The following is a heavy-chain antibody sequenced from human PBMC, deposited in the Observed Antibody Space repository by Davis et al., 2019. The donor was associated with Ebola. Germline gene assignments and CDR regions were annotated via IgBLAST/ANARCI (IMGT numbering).Heavy chain of an antibody. CDR2: ISYDGSDE. D-gene: IGHD6-19*01. V-gene: IGHV3-30*04. J-gene: IGHJ6*04. CDR1: GFTFSSYA. CDR3: AKGGSGWPSDYSYGMGV. Sequence: GGSLRLSCAASGFTFSSYAMHWVRQAPGKGLEWVTVISYDGSDEFYADSVKGRFTISRDNSKNMLYLQMTSLRVDDTAVYYCAKGGSGWPSDYSYGMGVWGKGTTVTVSS.